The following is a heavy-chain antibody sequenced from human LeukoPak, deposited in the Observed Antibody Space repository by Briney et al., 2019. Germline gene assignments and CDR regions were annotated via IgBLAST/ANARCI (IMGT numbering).Heavy chain of an antibody. CDR3: ARDLRNSGTSSTVYYYYYYMDV. CDR2: INPNSGGT. J-gene: IGHJ6*03. D-gene: IGHD1-26*01. CDR1: GYTFTSYA. Sequence: ASVKVSCKASGYTFTSYAMNWVRQAPGQGLEWMGWINPNSGGTNYAQKFQGRVTMTRDTSISTAYMELSRLRSDDTAVYYCARDLRNSGTSSTVYYYYYYMDVWGKGTTVTVSS. V-gene: IGHV1-2*02.